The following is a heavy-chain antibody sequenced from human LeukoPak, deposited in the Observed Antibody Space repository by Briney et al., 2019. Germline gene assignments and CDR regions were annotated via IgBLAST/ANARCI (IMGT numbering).Heavy chain of an antibody. V-gene: IGHV6-1*01. CDR2: TYYRSKRYN. D-gene: IGHD3-9*01. J-gene: IGHJ4*02. CDR1: GDSFSSNNGA. CDR3: ARDVGTTGWHTFDY. Sequence: SQTLSLTCAISGDSFSSNNGAWNWITQSPSRGLEWLGRTYYRSKRYNDYAGSLMSRITISPDTSKNQFSLQLYSVTPEDTAVYYCARDVGTTGWHTFDYWGQGTLVTVSS.